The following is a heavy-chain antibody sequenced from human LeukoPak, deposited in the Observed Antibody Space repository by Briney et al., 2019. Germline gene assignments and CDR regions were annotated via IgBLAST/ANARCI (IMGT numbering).Heavy chain of an antibody. V-gene: IGHV1-2*02. J-gene: IGHJ6*03. CDR1: GYTFTGYY. D-gene: IGHD3-3*01. CDR3: ARGNRITIFGVVTPGYYYMDV. CDR2: IDPNSGGT. Sequence: ASVKVSCKASGYTFTGYYMHWVRQAPGQRLEWMGWIDPNSGGTNYAQKFQGRVTMTRDTSISTAYMELSRLRSDDTAVYYCARGNRITIFGVVTPGYYYMDVWGKGTTVTVSS.